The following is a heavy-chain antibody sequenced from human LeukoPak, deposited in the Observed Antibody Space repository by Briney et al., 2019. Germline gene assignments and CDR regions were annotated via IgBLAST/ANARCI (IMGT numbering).Heavy chain of an antibody. CDR3: ARDPGSIAAH. V-gene: IGHV3-21*01. D-gene: IGHD6-6*01. J-gene: IGHJ4*02. CDR1: GASISSGTYF. CDR2: ISSSSSYI. Sequence: PSETLSLTCTVPGASISSGTYFWTWVRQAPGKGLEWVSSISSSSSYIYYADSVKGRFTISRDNAKNSLYLQMNSLRAEDTAVYYCARDPGSIAAHWGQGTLVTVSS.